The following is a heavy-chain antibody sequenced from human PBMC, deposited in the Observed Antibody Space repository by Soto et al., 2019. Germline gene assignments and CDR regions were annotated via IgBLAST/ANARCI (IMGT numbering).Heavy chain of an antibody. CDR1: GFSFSSSA. V-gene: IGHV3-23*01. CDR2: ISASSTST. CDR3: VKFGAPRYFDY. J-gene: IGHJ4*02. Sequence: EVQLLESGGGLVQPGGSLRLSCAASGFSFSSSAMTWARQAPGKGLEWVSFISASSTSTYYADSVQGRFTISRDTSKNTLYLQMSSLRAEDTAVYYCVKFGAPRYFDYWGQGTPVTVSS. D-gene: IGHD3-16*01.